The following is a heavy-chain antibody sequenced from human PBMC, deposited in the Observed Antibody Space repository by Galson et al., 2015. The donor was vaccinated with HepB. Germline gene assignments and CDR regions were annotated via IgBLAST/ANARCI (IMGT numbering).Heavy chain of an antibody. V-gene: IGHV3-49*03. CDR2: IRSNAHGGTM. D-gene: IGHD3-16*01. Sequence: SLRLSCAASGFTFGDYAVSWFRQTPGKGLEWLGLIRSNAHGGTMECVASVRGRFSISRDDSKSIAYLQMNSLRTEDTAVYYCTRGQLGEEGGIRANWFDPWGQGTLVTVSS. CDR1: GFTFGDYA. CDR3: TRGQLGEEGGIRANWFDP. J-gene: IGHJ5*02.